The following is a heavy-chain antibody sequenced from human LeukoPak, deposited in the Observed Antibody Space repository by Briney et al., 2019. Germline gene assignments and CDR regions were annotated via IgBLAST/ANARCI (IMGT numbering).Heavy chain of an antibody. CDR1: GGSISSYY. D-gene: IGHD3-10*01. CDR3: ARVLWFGELSYFDY. V-gene: IGHV4-59*08. Sequence: SETLSLTCTVSGGSISSYYWSWIRQPPGKGLEWIGYIYHSGSTNYNPSLKSRVTISVDTSKNQFSLKLSSVTAADTAVYYCARVLWFGELSYFDYWGQGTLVTVSS. CDR2: IYHSGST. J-gene: IGHJ4*02.